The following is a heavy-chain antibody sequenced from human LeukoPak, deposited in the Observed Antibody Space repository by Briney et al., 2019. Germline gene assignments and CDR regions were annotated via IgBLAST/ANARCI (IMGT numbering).Heavy chain of an antibody. CDR2: ISSSSSYI. V-gene: IGHV3-21*01. CDR3: ARTGYSSGWYVGGEDY. Sequence: GGSLRLSCAASGFTFSSYSMNWVRQAPGKGLEWFSSISSSSSYIYYADSVKGRFTISRDNAKNSLYLQMNSLRAEDTAVYYCARTGYSSGWYVGGEDYWGQGTLVTVSS. CDR1: GFTFSSYS. J-gene: IGHJ4*02. D-gene: IGHD6-19*01.